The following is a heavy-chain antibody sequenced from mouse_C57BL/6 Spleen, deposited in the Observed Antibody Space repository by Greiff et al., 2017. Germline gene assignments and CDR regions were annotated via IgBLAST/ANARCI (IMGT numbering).Heavy chain of an antibody. V-gene: IGHV1-74*01. J-gene: IGHJ4*01. CDR2: IRPSDSDT. Sequence: VKLQQPGAELVKPGASVKVSCKASGYTFTSYWMHWVQQRPGQGLEWIGRIRPSDSDTNYNQKFKGKATLTVDKSSSTAYMQLSSLTSEDSAVYYCAMSDYYGSSYVDAMDYWGQGTSVTVSS. CDR3: AMSDYYGSSYVDAMDY. CDR1: GYTFTSYW. D-gene: IGHD1-1*01.